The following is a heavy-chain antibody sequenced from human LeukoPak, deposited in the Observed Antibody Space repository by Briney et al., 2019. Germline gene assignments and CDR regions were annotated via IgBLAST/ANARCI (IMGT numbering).Heavy chain of an antibody. V-gene: IGHV4-61*01. CDR3: ARGRSTYCPVD. D-gene: IGHD2-15*01. Sequence: SETLSLTCTVSGASVSSGPYYWTWLRQPPGKALEWIGYIYYSSGSTSYNPSLKSRVTISVDSSTNQFSLKLSSVTAADTAVYYCARGRSTYCPVDWGQGTLVTVSS. CDR1: GASVSSGPYY. J-gene: IGHJ4*02. CDR2: IYYSSGST.